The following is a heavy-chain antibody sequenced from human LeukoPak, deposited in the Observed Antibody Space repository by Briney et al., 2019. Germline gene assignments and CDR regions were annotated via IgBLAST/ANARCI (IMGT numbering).Heavy chain of an antibody. Sequence: SVKVSCKGSGGTFSTYALSWVRQAPGQGLEWMGGILPIFGTANYAQKFQGRVTITADESTSTAYVELSSLRPEDTAVYYCATVRFYGSERSRMDVWGKGTTVTVFS. CDR2: ILPIFGTA. D-gene: IGHD3-10*01. V-gene: IGHV1-69*13. CDR3: ATVRFYGSERSRMDV. CDR1: GGTFSTYA. J-gene: IGHJ6*04.